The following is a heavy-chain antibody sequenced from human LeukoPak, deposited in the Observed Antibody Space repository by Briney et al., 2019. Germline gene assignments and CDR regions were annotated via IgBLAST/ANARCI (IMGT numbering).Heavy chain of an antibody. V-gene: IGHV4-59*01. CDR1: GGSISSYY. Sequence: PSETLSLTCTVSGGSISSYYWSWIRQPPGKGLEWIGYIYYSGSTNYNPSLKSRVTISVDTSKNQFSLKLSSVTAADTAVYYCARSSSSSWYRPHLDPWGQGTLVTVSS. CDR3: ARSSSSSWYRPHLDP. D-gene: IGHD6-13*01. J-gene: IGHJ5*02. CDR2: IYYSGST.